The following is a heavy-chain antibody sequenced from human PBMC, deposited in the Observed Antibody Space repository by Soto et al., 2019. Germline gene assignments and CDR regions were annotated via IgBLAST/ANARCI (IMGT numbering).Heavy chain of an antibody. Sequence: LSLTCAVYGGSFSGYYWSWIRQPPGKGLEWIGEINHSGSTNYNPSLKSRVTISVDTSKNQFSLKLSSVTAADTAVYYCATGRYDSSGYYDYWGQGTLVTVSS. CDR3: ATGRYDSSGYYDY. V-gene: IGHV4-34*01. CDR2: INHSGST. J-gene: IGHJ4*02. D-gene: IGHD3-22*01. CDR1: GGSFSGYY.